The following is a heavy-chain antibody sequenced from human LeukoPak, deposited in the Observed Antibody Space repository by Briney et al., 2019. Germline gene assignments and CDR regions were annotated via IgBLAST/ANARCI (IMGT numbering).Heavy chain of an antibody. J-gene: IGHJ4*02. D-gene: IGHD2-21*02. Sequence: GGSLRLSCVASGFTFNTYYMHWVRQAPGERLVWVSFINADGTITRYADSVKGRFTISRDNAKSTVYLQMNGLRVEDTAMYYCVRLAVTDTNYWGQGSLVTVSS. V-gene: IGHV3-74*01. CDR3: VRLAVTDTNY. CDR2: INADGTIT. CDR1: GFTFNTYY.